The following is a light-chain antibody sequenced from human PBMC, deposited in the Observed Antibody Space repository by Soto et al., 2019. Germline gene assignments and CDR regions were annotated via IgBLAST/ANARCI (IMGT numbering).Light chain of an antibody. V-gene: IGKV1-33*01. J-gene: IGKJ4*01. CDR2: DAS. CDR1: QDLSNY. CDR3: QHYDNLLT. Sequence: DIQMTQSPSSLSASVGDRVTITCQAIQDLSNYLNWYQQKPGKAPKLLIYDASNLETGVPSRFSGSGSGTDFTFTISSLQTEDIATYYCQHYDNLLTVGGGTKVEIK.